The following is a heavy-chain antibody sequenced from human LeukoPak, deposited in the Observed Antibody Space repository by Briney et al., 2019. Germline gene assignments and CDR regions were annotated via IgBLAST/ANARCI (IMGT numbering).Heavy chain of an antibody. CDR2: IYYSGST. Sequence: SETLSLTCTVSGGSVSSGSHYWSWIRQPPGKGLEWIGNIYYSGSTKYNPSLKSRVTISVDTSKNQFSLKLSSVTAADTAVYYCASSRHYYYGMDVWGQGTTVTVSS. CDR1: GGSVSSGSHY. V-gene: IGHV4-61*01. J-gene: IGHJ6*02. CDR3: ASSRHYYYGMDV.